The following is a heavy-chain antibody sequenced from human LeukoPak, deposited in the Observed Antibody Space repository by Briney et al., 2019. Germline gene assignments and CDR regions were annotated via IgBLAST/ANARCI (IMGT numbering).Heavy chain of an antibody. CDR3: AKDIEGYGEHTYNMDF. J-gene: IGHJ6*03. CDR2: ISWNSKNI. V-gene: IGHV3-9*01. D-gene: IGHD3-16*01. CDR1: GFTFRDFA. Sequence: GGSLRLSYFASGFTFRDFAMHCVRQAPGKGLEWVSGISWNSKNIGYADSVKGRFIISRDNAKNSMYLQMNSLRLEDTTLYYCAKDIEGYGEHTYNMDFWGKGTTVTVSS.